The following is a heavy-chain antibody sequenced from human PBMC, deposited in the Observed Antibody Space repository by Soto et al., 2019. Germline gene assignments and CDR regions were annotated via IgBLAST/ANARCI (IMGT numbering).Heavy chain of an antibody. CDR3: AKGLAVAGFDY. CDR2: ISGSGGST. V-gene: IGHV3-23*01. D-gene: IGHD6-19*01. J-gene: IGHJ4*02. Sequence: GGSLRLSCSAPGFTFSSYAMSWVRQAPGKGLEWVSAISGSGGSTYYADSVKGRFTISRDNSKNTLYLQMNSLRAEDTAVYYCAKGLAVAGFDYWGQGTLVTVSS. CDR1: GFTFSSYA.